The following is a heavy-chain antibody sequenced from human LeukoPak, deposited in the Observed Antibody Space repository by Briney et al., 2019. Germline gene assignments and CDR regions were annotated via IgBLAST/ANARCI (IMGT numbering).Heavy chain of an antibody. D-gene: IGHD4-17*01. V-gene: IGHV3-23*01. CDR2: ISGSGGST. CDR1: GFTFSSYA. Sequence: AGGSLRLSCAASGFTFSSYAMSWVRRAPGKGLEWVSAISGSGGSTYYADSVKGRFTISRDNSKNTLYLQMNSLRAEDTAVYYCAKPRGYGDFGNWFDPWGQGTLVTVSS. J-gene: IGHJ5*02. CDR3: AKPRGYGDFGNWFDP.